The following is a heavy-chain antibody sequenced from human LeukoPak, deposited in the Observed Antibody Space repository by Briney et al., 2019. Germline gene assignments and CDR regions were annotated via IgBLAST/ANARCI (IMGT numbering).Heavy chain of an antibody. Sequence: GGSLRLSCAASGFTFSSKDMSWVRQAPGRGLEWVSVIYSAGSTYYADSVKGRFTISRHNSKNTLYLQMNSLRPEDTAVYYCARDLPLDCGGQGTLVTVSS. CDR2: IYSAGST. V-gene: IGHV3-53*04. J-gene: IGHJ4*02. CDR3: ARDLPLDC. CDR1: GFTFSSKD.